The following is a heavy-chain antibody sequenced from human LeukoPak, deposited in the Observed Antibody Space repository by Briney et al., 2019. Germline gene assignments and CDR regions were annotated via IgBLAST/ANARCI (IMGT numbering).Heavy chain of an antibody. V-gene: IGHV1-2*02. CDR1: GYTFTGYY. J-gene: IGHJ3*02. CDR2: INPNSGGT. CDR3: ARKRDGYNRPEAFDI. Sequence: ASVKVSCKASGYTFTGYYMHWVRQAPGQGLEWMGWINPNSGGTNYAQKFQGRVTMTRDTSISTAYMELSRLRSDDTAVYYCARKRDGYNRPEAFDIWGQGTMVTVSS. D-gene: IGHD5-24*01.